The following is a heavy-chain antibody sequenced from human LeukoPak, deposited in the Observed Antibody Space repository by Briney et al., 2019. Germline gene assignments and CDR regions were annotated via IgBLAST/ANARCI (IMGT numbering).Heavy chain of an antibody. CDR1: GFTFSTYW. D-gene: IGHD5-18*01. CDR2: INQDGSGK. CDR3: AKDGGTAMVRVGDY. V-gene: IGHV3-7*01. J-gene: IGHJ4*02. Sequence: GGSLRLSCAVSGFTFSTYWMSWVRLAPGMGLEWVANINQDGSGKYYADSVKGRFTISRDNSKNTLYLQMNSLRAEDTAVYYCAKDGGTAMVRVGDYWGQGTLVTVSS.